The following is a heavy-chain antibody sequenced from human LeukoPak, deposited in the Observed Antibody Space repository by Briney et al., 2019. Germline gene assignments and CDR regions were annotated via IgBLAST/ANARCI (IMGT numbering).Heavy chain of an antibody. V-gene: IGHV1-69*01. J-gene: IGHJ4*02. CDR3: ARYYYGSGKSFDY. D-gene: IGHD3-10*01. Sequence: GASVKVSCKASGGTFSSYAISWVRQAPGQGLEWMGGIIPIFGTANYAQKFQGRVTITADESTSTAYMELSSLRSEDTAVYYCARYYYGSGKSFDYWGQGTLVTVSS. CDR2: IIPIFGTA. CDR1: GGTFSSYA.